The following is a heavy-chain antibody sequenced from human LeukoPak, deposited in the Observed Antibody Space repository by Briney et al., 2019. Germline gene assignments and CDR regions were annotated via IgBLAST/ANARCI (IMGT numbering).Heavy chain of an antibody. CDR3: ARDLRPFCGGECVFHY. Sequence: GGSLRLSCAASGFTFSSYSMNWVRWAPGKGLEWVSAISSGGSNKYYADSVKGRFTVSRDNAKNTLYLQMNSLRAEDTAVYYCARDLRPFCGGECVFHYWGQGTLVTVSS. V-gene: IGHV3-21*04. D-gene: IGHD2-21*01. CDR1: GFTFSSYS. CDR2: ISSGGSNK. J-gene: IGHJ4*02.